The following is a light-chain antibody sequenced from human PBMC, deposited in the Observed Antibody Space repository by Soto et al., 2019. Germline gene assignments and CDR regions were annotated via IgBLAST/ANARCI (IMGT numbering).Light chain of an antibody. J-gene: IGLJ2*01. CDR2: DVR. V-gene: IGLV2-14*01. CDR3: SSYTSSSTVV. Sequence: QSVLTQPASVSGSPGQSITISCTGTSSDVGGYNYVSWYQQHPGKAPKLMIFDVRNRPSEVSNRFSGSRSGNTASLTISGLQAEDEADYYCSSYTSSSTVVFGGGTKLTVL. CDR1: SSDVGGYNY.